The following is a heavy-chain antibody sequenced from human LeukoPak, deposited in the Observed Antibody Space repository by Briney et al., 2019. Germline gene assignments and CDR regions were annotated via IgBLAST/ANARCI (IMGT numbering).Heavy chain of an antibody. V-gene: IGHV4-31*03. CDR2: IYYSGST. Sequence: SETLSLTCTVSGGSIRSGGYYWSWIRHHPGKGLEWIGYIYYSGSTYYNPSLKSRVTISVDTSKNQFSLKLSSVTAADTAVYYCARAGDRSGDAYAEFDYWGPGTLVTVSS. D-gene: IGHD3-22*01. CDR3: ARAGDRSGDAYAEFDY. CDR1: GGSIRSGGYY. J-gene: IGHJ4*02.